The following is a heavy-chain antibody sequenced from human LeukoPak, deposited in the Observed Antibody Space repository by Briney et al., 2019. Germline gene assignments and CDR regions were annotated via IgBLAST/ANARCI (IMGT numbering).Heavy chain of an antibody. Sequence: GGSLRLSCAASGFTFSSYGMHWVRQAPGKGLEWVAFIRYDGSNKYYADSVKGRFTISRDNSKNTLYLQMNSLRAEDTALYYCARDLLYVASSGYYPFDYWGQGTLVTVSS. V-gene: IGHV3-30*02. J-gene: IGHJ4*02. D-gene: IGHD3-22*01. CDR1: GFTFSSYG. CDR2: IRYDGSNK. CDR3: ARDLLYVASSGYYPFDY.